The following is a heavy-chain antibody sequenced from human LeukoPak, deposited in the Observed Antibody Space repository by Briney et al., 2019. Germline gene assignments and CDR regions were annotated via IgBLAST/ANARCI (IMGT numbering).Heavy chain of an antibody. CDR2: IYSGGST. V-gene: IGHV3-53*01. CDR1: GFTVSSNY. D-gene: IGHD5-24*01. J-gene: IGHJ4*02. Sequence: GGSLRLSCAASGFTVSSNYMNWVRQAPGKGLEWVSVIYSGGSTYYADSVKGRFTISRDNSKNMLYLQMNSLRAEDTAVYYCARVARVGGGYGYNSGLFDYWGQGTLVTVSS. CDR3: ARVARVGGGYGYNSGLFDY.